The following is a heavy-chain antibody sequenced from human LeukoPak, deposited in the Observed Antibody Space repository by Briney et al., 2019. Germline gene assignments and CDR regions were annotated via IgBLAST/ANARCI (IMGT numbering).Heavy chain of an antibody. Sequence: PSETLSLTCTVSGGSISSYYWSWIRQRPGKGLEWIGYIYYTGTTNYNPSLKSRVTISVDTSKNQFSLKLSSVTAADTAVYYCARGAGWYQFWGQGTLVTVSS. CDR3: ARGAGWYQF. D-gene: IGHD6-19*01. J-gene: IGHJ4*02. CDR2: IYYTGTT. CDR1: GGSISSYY. V-gene: IGHV4-59*01.